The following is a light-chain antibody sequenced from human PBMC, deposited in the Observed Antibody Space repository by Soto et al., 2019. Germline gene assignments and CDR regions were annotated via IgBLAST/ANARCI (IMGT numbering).Light chain of an antibody. J-gene: IGKJ2*01. V-gene: IGKV3-15*01. CDR2: GAS. Sequence: EIVMTQSPATLSVSPGERATLSCRASQSVNNKLAWYQQKPGQTPRLLIYGASTRATGIPASFIGSGSGTEFNLTISSLQSEDFAVYYCQHHNDWVKTFGQGTKLEIK. CDR3: QHHNDWVKT. CDR1: QSVNNK.